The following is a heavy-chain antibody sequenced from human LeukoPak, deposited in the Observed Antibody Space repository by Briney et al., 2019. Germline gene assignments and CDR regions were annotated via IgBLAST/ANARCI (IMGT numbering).Heavy chain of an antibody. D-gene: IGHD6-13*01. Sequence: ASVKVSCKASGYTFTGYYMHWVRQAPGQGLEWMGWINPNSGGTNYAQKFQGRVTMTRDTSISTAYMELSRLRSDDTAVYYCARARYSSSWYAYWGQGTLVTVSS. V-gene: IGHV1-2*02. J-gene: IGHJ4*02. CDR3: ARARYSSSWYAY. CDR2: INPNSGGT. CDR1: GYTFTGYY.